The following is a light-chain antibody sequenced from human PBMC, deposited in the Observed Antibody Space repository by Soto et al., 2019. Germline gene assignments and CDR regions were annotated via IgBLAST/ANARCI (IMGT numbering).Light chain of an antibody. Sequence: DIQMTQSPSSLSAYVGDRVTITCQASQDINSYLILYQQKPGKVPKVLIYDASNLETGVPSRFSGSGSCTDFAFTISSLQPEDIATYYCQQYDSLPLTFGGGTKVHI. CDR3: QQYDSLPLT. V-gene: IGKV1-33*01. CDR1: QDINSY. CDR2: DAS. J-gene: IGKJ4*01.